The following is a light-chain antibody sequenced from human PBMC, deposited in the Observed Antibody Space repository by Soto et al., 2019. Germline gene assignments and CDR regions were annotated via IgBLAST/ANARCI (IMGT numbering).Light chain of an antibody. Sequence: QSVLTQPPSVSGAPGQRVTISCTGSSSNIGAGYDVHWYQQRPGTAPKLLIFGNINRPSGVPDRFSGSKSGTSASLAITGLQAEDEGDYYFQSYDSTLSARYVFGTGTKLNVL. CDR2: GNI. CDR1: SSNIGAGYD. V-gene: IGLV1-40*01. J-gene: IGLJ1*01. CDR3: QSYDSTLSARYV.